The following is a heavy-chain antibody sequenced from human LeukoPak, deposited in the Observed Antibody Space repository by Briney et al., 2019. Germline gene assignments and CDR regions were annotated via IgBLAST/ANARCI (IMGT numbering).Heavy chain of an antibody. CDR1: GYTFTSYG. CDR2: IIPIFGTA. V-gene: IGHV1-69*13. Sequence: EASVKVSCKASGYTFTSYGISWVRQAPGQGLEWMGGIIPIFGTANYAQKFQGRVTITADESTSTAYMELSSLRSEDTAVYYCARSGRTEGYRSGGSCEFDPWGQGTLVTVSS. CDR3: ARSGRTEGYRSGGSCEFDP. D-gene: IGHD2-15*01. J-gene: IGHJ5*02.